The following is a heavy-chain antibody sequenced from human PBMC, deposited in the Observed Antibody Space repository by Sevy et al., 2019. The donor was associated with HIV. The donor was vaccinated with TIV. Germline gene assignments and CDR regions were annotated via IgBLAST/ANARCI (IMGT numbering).Heavy chain of an antibody. CDR3: ARWGSSKTDYYYYGMDV. CDR1: GFTFSSYS. Sequence: GGSLRLSCAASGFTFSSYSMNWVRQAPGKGLEWVSSISSSSYIYYADTVKGRFTISRDNAKNSLYLQMNSLRAEDTAVYYCARWGSSKTDYYYYGMDVWGQGTTVTVSS. V-gene: IGHV3-21*01. J-gene: IGHJ6*02. CDR2: ISSSSYI. D-gene: IGHD6-6*01.